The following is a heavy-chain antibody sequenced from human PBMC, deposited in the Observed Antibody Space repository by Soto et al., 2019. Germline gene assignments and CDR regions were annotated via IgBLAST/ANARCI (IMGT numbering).Heavy chain of an antibody. J-gene: IGHJ4*02. Sequence: GGSLRLSCAASGFTFSSYAMHWVLQAPGKGLEWVAVISYDGSNKYYADSVKGRFTISTDNSKNTLYLQMNSLRAEDTAVYYCARDTYYYDSSGYAPDYSGQGTLVTVSS. CDR1: GFTFSSYA. CDR3: ARDTYYYDSSGYAPDY. V-gene: IGHV3-30-3*01. D-gene: IGHD3-22*01. CDR2: ISYDGSNK.